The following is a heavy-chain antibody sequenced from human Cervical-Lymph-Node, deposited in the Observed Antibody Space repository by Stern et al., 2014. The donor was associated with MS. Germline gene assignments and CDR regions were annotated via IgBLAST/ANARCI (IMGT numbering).Heavy chain of an antibody. V-gene: IGHV3-66*01. CDR2: IYSGDET. Sequence: EVQLVESGGNLVQPGGSRRLSCAVSGFTVTNNYMSWVRQAPGKGLEWVSVIYSGDETYYADSVKGRFTISRDKSKNTLYLQMNSLTEEDTAVYYCVRGTDMDVWGQGTTVTVSS. CDR1: GFTVTNNY. CDR3: VRGTDMDV. J-gene: IGHJ6*02.